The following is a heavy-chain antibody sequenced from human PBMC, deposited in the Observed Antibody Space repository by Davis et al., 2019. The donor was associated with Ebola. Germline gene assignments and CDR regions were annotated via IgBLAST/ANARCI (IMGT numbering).Heavy chain of an antibody. CDR1: GFTFRSYG. V-gene: IGHV3-21*01. CDR3: ARGRGGSWGTAYFDY. D-gene: IGHD2-15*01. J-gene: IGHJ4*02. Sequence: LSLTCAASGFTFRSYGMHWVRQAPGKGLEWVSSISSRSTYIYYADSVKGRFTVSRDTSKNTLFLQMNSLRAEDTAVYYCARGRGGSWGTAYFDYWGQGTLVTVSS. CDR2: ISSRSTYI.